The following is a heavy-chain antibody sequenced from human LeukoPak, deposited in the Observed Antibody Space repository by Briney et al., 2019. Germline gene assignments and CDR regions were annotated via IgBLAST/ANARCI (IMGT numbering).Heavy chain of an antibody. Sequence: GESLKISCKSSGYSFTSFWIGWVRQMPGKGLEWMGIIYPGDSDTRYSPSFQGQVTISADKSISTAYLQWSSLKASDTAMYYCARQLLWFGEVPYYFDYWGQGTLVTVSS. CDR1: GYSFTSFW. V-gene: IGHV5-51*01. CDR3: ARQLLWFGEVPYYFDY. CDR2: IYPGDSDT. D-gene: IGHD3-10*01. J-gene: IGHJ4*02.